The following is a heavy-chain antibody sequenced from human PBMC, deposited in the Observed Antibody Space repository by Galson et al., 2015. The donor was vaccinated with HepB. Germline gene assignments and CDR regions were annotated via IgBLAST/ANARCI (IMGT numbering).Heavy chain of an antibody. CDR2: ISSSGSTI. V-gene: IGHV3-48*03. Sequence: SLRLSCAASGFTFSSYEMNWVRQAPGKGLEWVSYISSSGSTIYYAGSVKGRFTISRDNAKNSLYLQMKSLRAEDTAVYYCASRYCNRTSCYEGDYWGQGTLVTVSS. CDR1: GFTFSSYE. D-gene: IGHD2-2*01. J-gene: IGHJ4*02. CDR3: ASRYCNRTSCYEGDY.